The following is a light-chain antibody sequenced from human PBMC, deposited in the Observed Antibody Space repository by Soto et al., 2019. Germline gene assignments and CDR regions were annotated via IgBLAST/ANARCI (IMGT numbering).Light chain of an antibody. CDR1: QHITND. Sequence: DIQMTQSPSSLSASVGDTVTITCRASQHITNDCAWYQQKAGRAPKCLILLASRLQTGVPSRFSGSGSGTEFTLTISNLQPEDFATYYCLHHNGYPPVFGQGTKVEIK. V-gene: IGKV1-17*02. J-gene: IGKJ2*01. CDR2: LAS. CDR3: LHHNGYPPV.